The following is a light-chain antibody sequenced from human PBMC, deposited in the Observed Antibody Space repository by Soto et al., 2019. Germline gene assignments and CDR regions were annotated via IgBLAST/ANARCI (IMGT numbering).Light chain of an antibody. CDR3: QQYGGSPPYT. CDR1: QSVGNN. CDR2: GAS. V-gene: IGKV3-20*01. J-gene: IGKJ2*01. Sequence: EVVLTQSPATLSVSPGERATLSCRTSQSVGNNLAWYQHKPGQAPRLLMNGASSRATGIPHRFSGSGSGTDFTLTISRLEPEDCGVYYCQQYGGSPPYTFGQGTRLEIK.